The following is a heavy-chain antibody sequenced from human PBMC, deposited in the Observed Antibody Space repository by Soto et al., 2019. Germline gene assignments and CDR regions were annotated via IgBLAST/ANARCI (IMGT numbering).Heavy chain of an antibody. J-gene: IGHJ5*02. CDR3: ARSVTTYYDFWSGYYGSSSWFDP. V-gene: IGHV4-59*01. CDR2: IYYSGST. CDR1: GGSISSYY. D-gene: IGHD3-3*01. Sequence: SLTCTVSGGSISSYYWSWIRQPPGKGLEWIGYIYYSGSTSYNPSLKSRVTISVDTSKNQFSLKLSSVTAADTAVYYCARSVTTYYDFWSGYYGSSSWFDPWGQGTLVTVSS.